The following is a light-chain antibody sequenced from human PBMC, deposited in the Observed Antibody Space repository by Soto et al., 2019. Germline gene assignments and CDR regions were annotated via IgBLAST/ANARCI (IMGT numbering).Light chain of an antibody. CDR2: GAS. Sequence: LSLSXGERATLSCRASQSVSSSYLAWYQQKPGQAPRLLIYGASSRATGIPDRFSGSGSGTDFTLTISRLEPEDFAVYYCQQYGSSLALTFGGGTKVDIK. J-gene: IGKJ4*01. CDR1: QSVSSSY. V-gene: IGKV3-20*01. CDR3: QQYGSSLALT.